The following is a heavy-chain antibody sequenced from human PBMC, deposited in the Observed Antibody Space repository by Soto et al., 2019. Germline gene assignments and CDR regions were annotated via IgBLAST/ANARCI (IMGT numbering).Heavy chain of an antibody. CDR2: IIPNFGRA. Sequence: GAAVKVSSKGSGGTFSSYAISWVRQAPGQGLEWMGWIIPNFGRANDAQKFQGRVTMTRDKSISTAYMELSRLRSDDTAVYYCARVITIFGVVIDYWGQGTLVTVSS. CDR3: ARVITIFGVVIDY. D-gene: IGHD3-3*01. CDR1: GGTFSSYA. V-gene: IGHV1-69*05. J-gene: IGHJ4*02.